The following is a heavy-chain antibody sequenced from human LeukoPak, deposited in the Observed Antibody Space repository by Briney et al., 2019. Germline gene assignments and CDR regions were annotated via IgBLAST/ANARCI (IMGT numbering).Heavy chain of an antibody. CDR2: ISYDGSNK. CDR3: ARDCSGGSCLAGYYYYGMDV. V-gene: IGHV3-30-3*01. J-gene: IGHJ6*02. D-gene: IGHD2-15*01. CDR1: GFTFSSYA. Sequence: PGGSLRLSCAASGFTFSSYAMHWVRQAPGKGLEWVAVISYDGSNKYYADSVKGRFTISRDNSKNTLYLQMNSLRAEGTAVYYCARDCSGGSCLAGYYYYGMDVWGQGTTVTVSS.